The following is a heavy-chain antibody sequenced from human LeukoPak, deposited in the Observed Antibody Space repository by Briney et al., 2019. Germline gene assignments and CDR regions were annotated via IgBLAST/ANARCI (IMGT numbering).Heavy chain of an antibody. J-gene: IGHJ6*02. V-gene: IGHV3-30-3*01. CDR1: GFTFSSYA. CDR3: ARDLAAGYYYYYYGMDV. CDR2: ISYDGSNK. D-gene: IGHD2-15*01. Sequence: GGSLRLSCAASGFTFSSYAMHWVRRAPGKGLEWVAVISYDGSNKYYADSVKGRFTISRDNSKNTLYLQMNSLRAEDTAVYYCARDLAAGYYYYYYGMDVWGQGTTVTVSS.